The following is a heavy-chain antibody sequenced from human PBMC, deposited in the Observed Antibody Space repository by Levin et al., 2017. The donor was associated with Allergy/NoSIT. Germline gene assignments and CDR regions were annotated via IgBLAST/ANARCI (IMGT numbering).Heavy chain of an antibody. CDR2: IFWDDDK. CDR3: AHRQGVRERFDP. Sequence: ESGPTLVKPTQALTLTCTFSGFSLNTRGEGVAWIRQPPGKALEWLALIFWDDDKRYSPFLMNRPTITKDTSRNQVVLTMTDMDPVDTATYYCAHRQGVRERFDPWGPGTLVTVSS. D-gene: IGHD2-8*01. J-gene: IGHJ5*02. V-gene: IGHV2-5*02. CDR1: GFSLNTRGEG.